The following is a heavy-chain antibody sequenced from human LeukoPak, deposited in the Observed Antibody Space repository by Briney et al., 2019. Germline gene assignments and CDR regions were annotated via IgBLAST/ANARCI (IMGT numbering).Heavy chain of an antibody. D-gene: IGHD5-18*01. CDR2: INYSGGT. CDR1: GGPIGSSNYY. V-gene: IGHV4-39*01. CDR3: ARNKYSYGYMYYFDY. Sequence: PSETLSLTCTVSGGPIGSSNYYWAWIRQPPGKGLEWIGSINYSGGTYYNSPLRSRVAISVDTSTNQFSLKLTSVTAADTAVYHCARNKYSYGYMYYFDYWGQGTLVTVSS. J-gene: IGHJ4*02.